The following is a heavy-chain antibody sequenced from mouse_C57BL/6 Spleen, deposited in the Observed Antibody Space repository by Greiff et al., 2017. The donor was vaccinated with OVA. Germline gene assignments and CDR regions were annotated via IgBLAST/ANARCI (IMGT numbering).Heavy chain of an antibody. CDR1: GYAFSSSW. CDR2: IYPGDGDT. CDR3: ARSAGSSPYYFDY. D-gene: IGHD1-1*01. Sequence: VQLQQSGPELVKPGASVKISCKASGYAFSSSWMNWVKQRPGKGLEWIGRIYPGDGDTNYNGKFKGKATLTADKSSSTAYMQLSSLTSEDSAVYFCARSAGSSPYYFDYWGQGTTRTVSS. V-gene: IGHV1-82*01. J-gene: IGHJ2*01.